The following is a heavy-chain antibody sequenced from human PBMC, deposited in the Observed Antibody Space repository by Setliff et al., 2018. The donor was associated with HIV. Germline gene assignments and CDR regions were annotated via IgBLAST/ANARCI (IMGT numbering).Heavy chain of an antibody. D-gene: IGHD3-3*01. V-gene: IGHV3-7*03. CDR3: ARCLNTEYWSGYSPFDY. Sequence: GGSLRLSCVVSGLTFNRYWMSWVRQVPGKGLEWVSNTKYDGSEEDYADSVKGRFTISRDNAKNSLFLQMDSLRAEDTAVYYCARCLNTEYWSGYSPFDYWGLGSLVTVSS. CDR1: GLTFNRYW. J-gene: IGHJ4*02. CDR2: TKYDGSEE.